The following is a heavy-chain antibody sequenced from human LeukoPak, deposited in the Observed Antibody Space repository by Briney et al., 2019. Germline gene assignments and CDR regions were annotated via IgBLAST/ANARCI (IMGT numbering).Heavy chain of an antibody. J-gene: IGHJ2*01. CDR1: GGSISSGGYY. CDR2: IYYSGST. D-gene: IGHD2-21*02. V-gene: IGHV4-31*03. Sequence: SETLSLTCTVSGGSISSGGYYWSWIRQHPGKGLEWIGYIYYSGSTYYNPSLKSRVTISVDTSKNQFSLKLSSVTAADTAVYYCAREVVVVTSPMSTNWYFDLWGRGTLVTVSS. CDR3: AREVVVVTSPMSTNWYFDL.